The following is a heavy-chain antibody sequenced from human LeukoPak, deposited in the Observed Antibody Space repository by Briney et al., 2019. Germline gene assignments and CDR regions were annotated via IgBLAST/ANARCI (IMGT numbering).Heavy chain of an antibody. Sequence: ASVKVSCKASGYTFTGYYMHWVRQAPGQGLEWMGWINPNSGGTNYAQKFQGRVTMTRDTSISTAYMELSRLRSDDTAMYYCAREWTRGAGSYYWPDAFDIWGQGTMVTVSS. D-gene: IGHD1-26*01. J-gene: IGHJ3*02. V-gene: IGHV1-2*02. CDR2: INPNSGGT. CDR3: AREWTRGAGSYYWPDAFDI. CDR1: GYTFTGYY.